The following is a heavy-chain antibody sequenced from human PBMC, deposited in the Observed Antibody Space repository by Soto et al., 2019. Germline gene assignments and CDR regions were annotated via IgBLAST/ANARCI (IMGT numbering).Heavy chain of an antibody. CDR3: ARDYDYDSYYYGMDV. Sequence: PSETLSLTCTVSGGSISSYYWSWIRQPPGKGLEWIGYIYYSGSTNYNPSLKSRVTISVDTSKNQFSLKLSSVTAADTAVYYCARDYDYDSYYYGMDVWGQGTTVTVSS. V-gene: IGHV4-59*01. J-gene: IGHJ6*02. CDR2: IYYSGST. CDR1: GGSISSYY. D-gene: IGHD3-22*01.